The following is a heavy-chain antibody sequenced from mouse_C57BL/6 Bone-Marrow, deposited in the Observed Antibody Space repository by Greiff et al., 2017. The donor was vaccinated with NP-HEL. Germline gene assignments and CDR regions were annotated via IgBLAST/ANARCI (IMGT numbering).Heavy chain of an antibody. CDR2: IYPGDGDT. Sequence: QVQLKESGPELVKPGASVKISCKASGYAFSSSWMNWVKQRPGKGLEWIGRIYPGDGDTNYNGKFKGKATLTADKSSSTAYMQLSSLTSEDSAVYFCARLANWEEGFDYWGQGTTLTVSS. CDR1: GYAFSSSW. V-gene: IGHV1-82*01. J-gene: IGHJ2*01. CDR3: ARLANWEEGFDY. D-gene: IGHD4-1*01.